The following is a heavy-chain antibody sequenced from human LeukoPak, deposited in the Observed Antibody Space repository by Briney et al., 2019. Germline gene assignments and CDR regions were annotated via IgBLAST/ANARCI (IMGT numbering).Heavy chain of an antibody. J-gene: IGHJ4*02. CDR3: ARESCSSTSCFDY. CDR1: GGTFSSYA. CDR2: IIPIFGTA. D-gene: IGHD2-2*01. Sequence: ASVKVPCKASGGTFSSYAISWVRQAPGQGLEWMGGIIPIFGTANYAQKFQGRVTITADESTSTAYMELSSLRSEDTAVYYCARESCSSTSCFDYWGQGTLVTVSS. V-gene: IGHV1-69*13.